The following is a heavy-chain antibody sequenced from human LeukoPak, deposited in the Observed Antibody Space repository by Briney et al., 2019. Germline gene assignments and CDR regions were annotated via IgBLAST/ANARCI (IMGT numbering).Heavy chain of an antibody. CDR2: ISSSSSYI. J-gene: IGHJ2*01. D-gene: IGHD3-22*01. V-gene: IGHV3-21*01. CDR1: GFTFSSYS. CDR3: ARVALGDYDSSGYQDWYFDL. Sequence: GGSLRLSCAASGFTFSSYSMNWVRQAPGKGLEWVSSISSSSSYIYYADSVKGRFTISRDNAKNSLYLQMNSLRAEDTAVYYCARVALGDYDSSGYQDWYFDLWDRGTLVTVSS.